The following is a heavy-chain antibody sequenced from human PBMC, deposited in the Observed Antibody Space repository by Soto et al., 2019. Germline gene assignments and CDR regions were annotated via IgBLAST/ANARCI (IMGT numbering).Heavy chain of an antibody. V-gene: IGHV3-11*01. CDR2: ISSSGSTI. Sequence: RLSCAASGFTFSDYYMSWIRQAPGKGLEWVSYISSSGSTIYYADSVKGRFTISRDNAKNSLYLQMNSLRAEDTAVYYCTTDEEWLRNYFDYWGQGTLVTVSS. J-gene: IGHJ4*02. CDR1: GFTFSDYY. D-gene: IGHD5-12*01. CDR3: TTDEEWLRNYFDY.